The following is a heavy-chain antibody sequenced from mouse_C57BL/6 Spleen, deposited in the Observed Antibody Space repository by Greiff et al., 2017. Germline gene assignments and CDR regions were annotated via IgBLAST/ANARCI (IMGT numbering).Heavy chain of an antibody. Sequence: VQLQQSGPELVKPGASVKISCKASGYSFTDYNMNWVKQSNGKSLEWIGVINPNYGTTSYNQKFKGKATLTVDQSSSTAYMQLNSLTSEDSAVYYGASEDYGSSQGGDYWGQGTTLTVSS. CDR1: GYSFTDYN. D-gene: IGHD1-1*01. CDR3: ASEDYGSSQGGDY. J-gene: IGHJ2*01. CDR2: INPNYGTT. V-gene: IGHV1-39*01.